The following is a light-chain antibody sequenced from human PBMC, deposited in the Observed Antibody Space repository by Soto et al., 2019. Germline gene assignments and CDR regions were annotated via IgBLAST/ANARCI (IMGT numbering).Light chain of an antibody. Sequence: DIQMTQSPSTLSPYVGDRVTITYRASQSISSRLAWYQQKTGKAPKILIYDASSLESGVPSRFRGSGSGTEFTLTISRLQPDDFETYYCQQYNSYLWTFGQGTKVDIK. CDR1: QSISSR. CDR3: QQYNSYLWT. CDR2: DAS. J-gene: IGKJ1*01. V-gene: IGKV1-5*01.